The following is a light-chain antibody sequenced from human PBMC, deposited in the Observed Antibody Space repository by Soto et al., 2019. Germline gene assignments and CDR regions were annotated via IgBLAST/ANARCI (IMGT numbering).Light chain of an antibody. J-gene: IGLJ2*01. CDR2: DVS. V-gene: IGLV2-14*01. CDR1: SSDVGGYNY. CDR3: SSYRSSTAPRV. Sequence: QSVLTQPASVSGSPGQSITISCTGTSSDVGGYNYVSWYQQHPGKAPKLMIYDVSNRPSGVSNRFSGSKSGNTASLTISGLQAEDEADYYCSSYRSSTAPRVFGGGTKLTVL.